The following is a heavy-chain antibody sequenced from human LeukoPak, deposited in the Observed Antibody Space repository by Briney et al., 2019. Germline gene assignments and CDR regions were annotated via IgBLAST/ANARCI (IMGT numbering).Heavy chain of an antibody. D-gene: IGHD3-3*01. V-gene: IGHV3-48*01. J-gene: IGHJ4*02. Sequence: PGGSLRLSCAASGFTFSSYSMNWVRQAPGKGLEWVSYISSSSSTIYYADSVKGRFTISRDNAKNSLYLQMNSLRAEDTALYYCARGQHSRTVYYDFWSGYYFCYFDYWGQGTLVTVSS. CDR3: ARGQHSRTVYYDFWSGYYFCYFDY. CDR1: GFTFSSYS. CDR2: ISSSSSTI.